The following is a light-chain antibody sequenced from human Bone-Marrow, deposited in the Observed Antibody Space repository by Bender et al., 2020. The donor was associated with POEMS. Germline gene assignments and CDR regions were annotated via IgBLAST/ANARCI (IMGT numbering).Light chain of an antibody. CDR2: EGS. J-gene: IGLJ1*01. CDR1: SSDVGGYDL. V-gene: IGLV2-23*03. Sequence: QSALTQPASVSGSPGQSITISCTGTSSDVGGYDLVSWYQQHPGKAPKLMIYEGSKRPSGVSDRFSGSKSGNTASLTISGLQAEDDADYYCCSYAGGPIVFGTGTRVTVL. CDR3: CSYAGGPIV.